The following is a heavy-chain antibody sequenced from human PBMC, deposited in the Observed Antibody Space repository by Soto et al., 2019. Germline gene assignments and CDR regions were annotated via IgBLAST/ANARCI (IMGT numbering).Heavy chain of an antibody. J-gene: IGHJ4*02. Sequence: QLQLQESGSGLVKPSQTLSLTCAVSGGSISSGGYSWSWIRQPPGKGLEWIGYIYHSGSTYYNPSLERRVTLSVDMSKHQFSLKLSSVTAADTAVYYFARAVRFLEGSFVYWGQGTLVTVSS. D-gene: IGHD3-3*01. CDR1: GGSISSGGYS. CDR3: ARAVRFLEGSFVY. CDR2: IYHSGST. V-gene: IGHV4-30-2*01.